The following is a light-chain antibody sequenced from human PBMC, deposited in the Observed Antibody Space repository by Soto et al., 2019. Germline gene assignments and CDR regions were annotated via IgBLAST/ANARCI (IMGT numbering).Light chain of an antibody. J-gene: IGLJ2*01. Sequence: QSARTQPPSASGSPGQSVTISCTGTSSDVGGYNYVSWYQQHPGEAPKLMIYEVSKRPSGVPDRFSGSKSGNTASLTVSGLQAEDEADYYCSSYVGSNSLIFGGGTKLTVL. V-gene: IGLV2-8*01. CDR3: SSYVGSNSLI. CDR2: EVS. CDR1: SSDVGGYNY.